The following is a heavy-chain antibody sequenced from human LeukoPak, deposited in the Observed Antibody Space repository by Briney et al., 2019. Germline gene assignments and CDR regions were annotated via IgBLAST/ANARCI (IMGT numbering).Heavy chain of an antibody. Sequence: GASVKVSCKASGYTFTGYYMHWVRQAPGQGLEWMGWINPNSGGTNYAQKFQGGVTMTRDTSISTAYMELSRLRSDDTAVYYCARVVPMALRYSGSYYTDAFDMWGQGTMVTVSS. CDR3: ARVVPMALRYSGSYYTDAFDM. CDR2: INPNSGGT. CDR1: GYTFTGYY. J-gene: IGHJ3*02. V-gene: IGHV1-2*02. D-gene: IGHD1-26*01.